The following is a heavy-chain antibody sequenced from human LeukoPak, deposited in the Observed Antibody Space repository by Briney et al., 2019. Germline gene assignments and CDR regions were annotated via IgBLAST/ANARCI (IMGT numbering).Heavy chain of an antibody. CDR2: IIPIFGTT. CDR1: GGTFSSYA. J-gene: IGHJ4*02. D-gene: IGHD5-24*01. CDR3: ARALEMATDY. Sequence: SVKVSCKASGGTFSSYAISWVRQAPGQGLEWMGGIIPIFGTTNYAQKFQDRVTITADKSTSTAYMELSSLRSEDTAVYYCARALEMATDYWGQGTLVTVSS. V-gene: IGHV1-69*06.